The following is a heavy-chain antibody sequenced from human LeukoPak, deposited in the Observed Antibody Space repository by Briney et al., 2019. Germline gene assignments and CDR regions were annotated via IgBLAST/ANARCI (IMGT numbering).Heavy chain of an antibody. Sequence: PGGSLRLSCAASGFTFSSYGMHWVRQAPGKGLEWVAVIWYDGSNKYHADSVKGRFTISRDNSKNTLYLQMNSLRAEDTAVYYCASGYSSSWTEYYFDYWGQGTLVTVSS. J-gene: IGHJ4*02. D-gene: IGHD6-13*01. CDR2: IWYDGSNK. V-gene: IGHV3-33*01. CDR3: ASGYSSSWTEYYFDY. CDR1: GFTFSSYG.